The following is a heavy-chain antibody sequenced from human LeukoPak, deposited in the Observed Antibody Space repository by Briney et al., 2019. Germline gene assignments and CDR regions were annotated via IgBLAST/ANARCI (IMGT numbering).Heavy chain of an antibody. CDR2: IYSGGST. V-gene: IGHV3-66*01. Sequence: GGSLRLSCAASGXTVSSNYMSWVRQAPGKGLEWVSVIYSGGSTYYADSVKGRFTISRDNSKNTLYLQMNSLRAEDTAVYYCARDGYSYGQGEIDYWGQGTLVTVSS. J-gene: IGHJ4*02. CDR3: ARDGYSYGQGEIDY. CDR1: GXTVSSNY. D-gene: IGHD5-18*01.